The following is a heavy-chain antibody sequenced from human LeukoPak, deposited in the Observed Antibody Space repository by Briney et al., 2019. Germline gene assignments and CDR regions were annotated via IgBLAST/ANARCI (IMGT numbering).Heavy chain of an antibody. Sequence: PSETLSLTCTVSGGSISSSSYYWGWIRQPPGKGLEWIGSIYYSGSTYYNPSLKSRVTISVDTSKNQFSLKLSSVTAADTAVYYCASQIKTQSDFWSGYYYYFDYWGQGTLVTVSS. J-gene: IGHJ4*02. CDR1: GGSISSSSYY. CDR2: IYYSGST. CDR3: ASQIKTQSDFWSGYYYYFDY. V-gene: IGHV4-39*07. D-gene: IGHD3-3*01.